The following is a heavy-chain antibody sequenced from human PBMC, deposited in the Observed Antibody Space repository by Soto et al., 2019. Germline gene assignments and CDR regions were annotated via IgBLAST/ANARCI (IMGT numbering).Heavy chain of an antibody. CDR2: INPNSGNT. CDR1: GYTFTSYD. J-gene: IGHJ4*02. D-gene: IGHD3-10*01. V-gene: IGHV1-8*01. Sequence: ASVKVSCKASGYTFTSYDINWVRQATGQGLEWMGWINPNSGNTDYAQKFQGRVTMTRDTSISTAYMELSRLRSDDTAVYYCARDLPIYGSGSYYIPAPQYYFDYWGQGTLVTVSS. CDR3: ARDLPIYGSGSYYIPAPQYYFDY.